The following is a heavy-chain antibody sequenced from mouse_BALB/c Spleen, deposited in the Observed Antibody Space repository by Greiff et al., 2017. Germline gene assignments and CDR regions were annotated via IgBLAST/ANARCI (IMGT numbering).Heavy chain of an antibody. CDR1: GYTFTSYT. D-gene: IGHD2-2*01. CDR2: INPSSGYT. CDR3: ARLDGYDDGYAMDY. V-gene: IGHV1-4*02. J-gene: IGHJ4*01. Sequence: VQLQESAAELARPGASVKMSCKASGYTFTSYTMHWVKQRPGQGLEWIGYINPSSGYTEYNQKFKDKTTLTADKSSSTAYMQLSSLTSEDSAVYYCARLDGYDDGYAMDYWGQGTSVTVSS.